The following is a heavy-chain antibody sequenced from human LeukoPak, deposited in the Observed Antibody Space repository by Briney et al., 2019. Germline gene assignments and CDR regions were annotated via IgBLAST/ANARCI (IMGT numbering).Heavy chain of an antibody. CDR3: ASAVTGERNSYFDY. D-gene: IGHD7-27*01. CDR1: GGTFSSYA. J-gene: IGHJ4*02. CDR2: IIPIFGTA. Sequence: SVKVSCKASGGTFSSYAISWVRQAPGQGLEWMGGIIPIFGTANYAQKFQGRVTITADESTSTAYMELSSLRSEDTAVYYCASAVTGERNSYFDYWGQGTLVTVSS. V-gene: IGHV1-69*13.